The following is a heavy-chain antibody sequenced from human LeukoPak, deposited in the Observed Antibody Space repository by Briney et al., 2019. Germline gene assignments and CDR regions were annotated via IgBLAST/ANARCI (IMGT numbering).Heavy chain of an antibody. D-gene: IGHD2-2*01. CDR3: ARVGVVVRPFDY. CDR1: GFTFSNSA. V-gene: IGHV3-30*04. CDR2: ISNDGGEK. J-gene: IGHJ4*02. Sequence: GGSLRLSCAASGFTFSNSAMHWVRQAPGKGLEWVAVISNDGGEKYYADSVKGRFTISRDNSKNTLYLQMNSLRTEDTAVYYCARVGVVVRPFDYWGEGTLVTVSS.